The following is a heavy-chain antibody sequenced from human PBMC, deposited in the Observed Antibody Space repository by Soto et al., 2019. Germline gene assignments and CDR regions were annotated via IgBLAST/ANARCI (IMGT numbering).Heavy chain of an antibody. CDR1: GFTFSSYA. CDR3: ARDGNWYREGYYFDY. J-gene: IGHJ4*02. V-gene: IGHV3-30-3*01. Sequence: QVQLVESGGGVDQPGRSLRLSCAASGFTFSSYAMHWVRQAPGKGLEWVAVISYDGSNKYYADSVKGRFTISRDNSKNTLYLQMNSLRAEDTAVYYCARDGNWYREGYYFDYWGQGTLVTVSS. CDR2: ISYDGSNK. D-gene: IGHD6-13*01.